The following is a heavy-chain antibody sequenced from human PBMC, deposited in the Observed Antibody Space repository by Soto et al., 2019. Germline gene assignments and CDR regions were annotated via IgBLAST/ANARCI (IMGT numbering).Heavy chain of an antibody. CDR3: ARSLQQSAIAP. D-gene: IGHD6-13*01. J-gene: IGHJ5*02. Sequence: RKHPGKGLEWIGYIAYSGDTYYNTSLRSRATISADASENKFSLTLRSVTAADTAVYCCARSLQQSAIAPSGQGTRVTHSS. V-gene: IGHV4-31*02. CDR2: IAYSGDT.